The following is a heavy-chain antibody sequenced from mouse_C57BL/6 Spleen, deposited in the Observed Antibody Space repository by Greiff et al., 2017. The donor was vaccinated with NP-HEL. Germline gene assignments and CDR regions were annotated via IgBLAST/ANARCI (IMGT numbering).Heavy chain of an antibody. J-gene: IGHJ4*01. CDR1: GYSFTGYY. Sequence: EVQLQQSGPELVKPGASVKISCKASGYSFTGYYMNWVKQSPEKSLEWIGEINPSTGGTTYNKKFKAKATLTVDKSSSTAYMQLKSLTSEDSAVYYCAREGLNAMDYWGQGTSVTVSS. V-gene: IGHV1-42*01. CDR3: AREGLNAMDY. D-gene: IGHD3-3*01. CDR2: INPSTGGT.